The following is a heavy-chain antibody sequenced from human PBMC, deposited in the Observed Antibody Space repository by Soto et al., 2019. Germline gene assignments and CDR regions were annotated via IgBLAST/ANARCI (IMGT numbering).Heavy chain of an antibody. V-gene: IGHV1-8*01. CDR1: GYTFTSYA. D-gene: IGHD2-15*01. CDR3: ARGLVVVSASDWSFDL. Sequence: QVQLVQSGAEVKKPGASVKVSCKASGYTFTSYAINWVRQAAGQGLEWIGWMNPNSGKAVYAQKFQGRVTMAGNTSIGTASRELSSLRSDVTAVYSCARGLVVVSASDWSFDLWGRGTLVTVSS. J-gene: IGHJ2*01. CDR2: MNPNSGKA.